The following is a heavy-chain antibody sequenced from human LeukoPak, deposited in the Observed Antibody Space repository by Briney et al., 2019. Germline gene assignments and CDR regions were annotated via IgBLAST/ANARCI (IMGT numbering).Heavy chain of an antibody. CDR3: ARGRWELLHYYYYYMDV. V-gene: IGHV4-59*01. CDR1: GGSISSYY. J-gene: IGHJ6*03. D-gene: IGHD1-26*01. CDR2: IYYSGST. Sequence: SETLSLTCTVSGGSISSYYWSWIRQPPGKGLEWIGYIYYSGSTNYNSSLKSRVTISVDTSKNQFSLKLSSVTAADTAVYYCARGRWELLHYYYYYMDVWGKGTTVTVSS.